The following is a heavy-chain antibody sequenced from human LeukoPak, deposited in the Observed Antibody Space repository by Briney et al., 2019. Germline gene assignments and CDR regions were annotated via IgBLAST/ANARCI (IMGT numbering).Heavy chain of an antibody. CDR2: FEPEDAET. CDR3: ATLGLSGYYPDS. V-gene: IGHV1-24*01. CDR1: GYTLSELP. D-gene: IGHD3-3*01. Sequence: ASVKVSCKVSGYTLSELPIHWVRQGPGKGLEWMGGFEPEDAETVYAQKFQGRISMTEDTSIDTAYMEPSSLRSEDTAIYYCATLGLSGYYPDSWGQGTLVTVSS. J-gene: IGHJ5*01.